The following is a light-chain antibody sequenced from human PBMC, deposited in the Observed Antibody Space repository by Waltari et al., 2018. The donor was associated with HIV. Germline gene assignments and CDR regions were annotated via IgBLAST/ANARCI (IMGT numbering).Light chain of an antibody. V-gene: IGKV4-1*01. J-gene: IGKJ1*01. CDR2: LAS. CDR1: QSILDTSTNKTY. CDR3: HQYYTTPRT. Sequence: DIVMIQFPDSLAVSLGEWASINCKSSQSILDTSTNKTYLSWDQQKPGQPSKLLIHLASNRQVGVPDGIGGRGSGTHFTLTISSREAEDVAVYYWHQYYTTPRTFGQGTQVEIK.